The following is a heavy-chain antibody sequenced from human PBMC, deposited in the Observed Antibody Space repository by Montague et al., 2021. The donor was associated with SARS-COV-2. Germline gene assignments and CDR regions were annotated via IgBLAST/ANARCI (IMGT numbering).Heavy chain of an antibody. J-gene: IGHJ4*02. V-gene: IGHV4-4*02. CDR2: IYLSGFT. D-gene: IGHD3/OR15-3a*01. CDR1: DVSLSTSTW. Sequence: SETLSLTCVVSDVSLSTSTWWSWVRQSPGKGLEWVGEIYLSGFTQYNPSVKSRVSISLDDSRSQFPLRLTSVTAADTAVYFCARGGLGNRGFDYWGQGTLVTVSS. CDR3: ARGGLGNRGFDY.